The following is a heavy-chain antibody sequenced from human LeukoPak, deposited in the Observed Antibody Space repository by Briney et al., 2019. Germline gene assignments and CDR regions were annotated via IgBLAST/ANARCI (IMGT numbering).Heavy chain of an antibody. D-gene: IGHD6-19*01. J-gene: IGHJ3*02. V-gene: IGHV3-7*01. CDR1: GFTFSSDW. CDR2: INPDGGDK. CDR3: ARGTYSSGWYPDAFDI. Sequence: PGGSLRLSCAASGFTFSSDWMSWVRQAPGKGPEWVANINPDGGDKYYVDSVKGRFIISRDNAKNSLYLQMNSLRAEDTAVYYCARGTYSSGWYPDAFDIWGQGTMVTVSS.